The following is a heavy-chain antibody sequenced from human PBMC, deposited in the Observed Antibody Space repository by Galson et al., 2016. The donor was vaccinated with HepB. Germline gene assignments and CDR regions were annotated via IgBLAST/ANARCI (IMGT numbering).Heavy chain of an antibody. D-gene: IGHD1-7*01. Sequence: SLRLSCAASGFTFSDYWMHWVRQAPGKGLEWVSFIYSVGSTHYADSVKGRFTISRDSSKNTLYLQMNSLRAEDTAVYYCARDEIIGTTGDYWGQGTLVTVSS. CDR1: GFTFSDYW. CDR2: IYSVGST. J-gene: IGHJ4*02. CDR3: ARDEIIGTTGDY. V-gene: IGHV3-53*01.